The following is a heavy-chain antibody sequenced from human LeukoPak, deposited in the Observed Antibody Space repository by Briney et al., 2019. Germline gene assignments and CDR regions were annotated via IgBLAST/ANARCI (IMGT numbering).Heavy chain of an antibody. CDR1: GDSFTNYW. V-gene: IGHV5-51*01. CDR2: IYPGDSDT. CDR3: AGHSRSAYTSGIDY. J-gene: IGHJ4*02. D-gene: IGHD4-11*01. Sequence: GESLKISCEVSGDSFTNYWIGWVRQMPGKGLEWMAIIYPGDSDTRYSPSFQGQVTISADKSITTAYLQWSSLKASDTAIYYCAGHSRSAYTSGIDYWGQGTLVTVSS.